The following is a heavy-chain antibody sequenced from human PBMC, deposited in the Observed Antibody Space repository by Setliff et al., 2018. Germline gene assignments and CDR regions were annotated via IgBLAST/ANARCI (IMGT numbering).Heavy chain of an antibody. Sequence: SETLSLTCTVSGYSISSGYYWGWIRQPPGKGLEWIGSIYHSGSTYYNPSLKSRVTISVDTSKNQFSLKLSSVTAAATAVYYCASAGGKTTGDFDYWGQGTLVTVSS. CDR1: GYSISSGYY. V-gene: IGHV4-38-2*02. D-gene: IGHD1-26*01. CDR3: ASAGGKTTGDFDY. CDR2: IYHSGST. J-gene: IGHJ4*02.